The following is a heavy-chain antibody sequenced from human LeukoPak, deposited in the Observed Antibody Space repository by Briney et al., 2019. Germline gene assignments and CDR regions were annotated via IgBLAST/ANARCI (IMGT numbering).Heavy chain of an antibody. CDR3: VREGGGWRGDAFDI. CDR2: ISGSGGST. D-gene: IGHD6-19*01. CDR1: GFTFSSYA. Sequence: GGTLRLSCAASGFTFSSYAMSWVRQAPGKGLEWVSAISGSGGSTYYADSVKGRFTISRDNAKNALYLQMNSLRAEDTAVYYCVREGGGWRGDAFDIWGQGTMVTVSS. V-gene: IGHV3-23*01. J-gene: IGHJ3*02.